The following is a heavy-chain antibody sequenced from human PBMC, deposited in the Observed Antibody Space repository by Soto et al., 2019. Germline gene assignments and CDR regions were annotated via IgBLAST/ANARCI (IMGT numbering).Heavy chain of an antibody. CDR2: ISYDGSNK. J-gene: IGHJ5*02. D-gene: IGHD4-4*01. CDR1: GFTFSSYG. V-gene: IGHV3-30*18. Sequence: PGGSLRLSCAASGFTFSSYGMHWVRQAPGKGLEWVAVISYDGSNKYYADSVKGRFTISRDNSKNTLYLQMNSLRAEDTAVYYCAKRTVTSWFDPWGQGTLVTVSS. CDR3: AKRTVTSWFDP.